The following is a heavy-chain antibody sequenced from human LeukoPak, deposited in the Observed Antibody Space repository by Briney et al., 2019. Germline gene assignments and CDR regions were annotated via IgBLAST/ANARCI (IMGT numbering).Heavy chain of an antibody. V-gene: IGHV3-7*01. CDR2: MNLDGREK. J-gene: IGHJ4*02. CDR1: GFSFSSYW. D-gene: IGHD1-26*01. CDR3: AKDLNSGSPPDMSDY. Sequence: AGGSLRLSCAASGFSFSSYWLSWVRQAPGKGLEWVANMNLDGREKYYEDSVRGRFTISRDNAKNSLYLQMNSLRAEDTAVYYCAKDLNSGSPPDMSDYWGQGTLVTVSS.